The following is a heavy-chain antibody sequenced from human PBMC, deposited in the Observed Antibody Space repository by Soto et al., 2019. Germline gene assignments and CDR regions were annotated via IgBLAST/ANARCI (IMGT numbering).Heavy chain of an antibody. Sequence: GASVKVSCKASGYTVTSYDINWVRQATGQGLEWMGWMNPNSGNTGYAQKFQGRVTMTRNTSISTAYMELSSLRSEDTAVYYCARALIDYYGSGRPNYYYYYMDVWGKGTTVTVSS. V-gene: IGHV1-8*01. D-gene: IGHD3-10*01. CDR3: ARALIDYYGSGRPNYYYYYMDV. CDR1: GYTVTSYD. J-gene: IGHJ6*03. CDR2: MNPNSGNT.